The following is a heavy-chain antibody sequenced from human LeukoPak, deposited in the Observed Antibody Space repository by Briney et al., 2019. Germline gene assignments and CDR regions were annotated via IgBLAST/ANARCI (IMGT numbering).Heavy chain of an antibody. CDR1: GVSVSSDNYY. Sequence: SETLSLTCTVSGVSVSSDNYYWGWIRQPPGKGLEWIGIIYHNGNTYYSPSLKSRVTISEDTSRNQFSLRVDSVTAADTAVYYCARGWEYYYDSSGTFDYWGQGTLVTVSS. CDR2: IYHNGNT. J-gene: IGHJ4*02. CDR3: ARGWEYYYDSSGTFDY. D-gene: IGHD3-22*01. V-gene: IGHV4-39*01.